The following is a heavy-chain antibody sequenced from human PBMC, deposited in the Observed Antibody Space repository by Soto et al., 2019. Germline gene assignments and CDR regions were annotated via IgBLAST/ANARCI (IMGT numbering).Heavy chain of an antibody. CDR3: AKEYGSTWIDH. J-gene: IGHJ4*02. CDR1: GFTFSTYG. V-gene: IGHV3-30*18. CDR2: MSYDGTKQ. Sequence: QVQLVESGGGVFQPGWSLRLSCAASGFTFSTYGMHWVRQAPGKGLEWVAAMSYDGTKQYYVDSVKGRFTISRDNSRNTLFLQVNSLRDEDTAVYYCAKEYGSTWIDHWGQGTLVTVSS. D-gene: IGHD6-13*01.